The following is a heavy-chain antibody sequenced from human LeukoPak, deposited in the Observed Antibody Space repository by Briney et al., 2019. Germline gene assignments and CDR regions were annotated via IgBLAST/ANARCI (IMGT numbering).Heavy chain of an antibody. Sequence: GSVKVSCKASGYTITGYYIHWVRQAPGQGLEWMGWINPNSGDTNYAQKFQGRVTMTRDTSINTAFMELSRLRSDDTAVYYCARDRHWNQGNFDYWGQGTLVTVSS. CDR2: INPNSGDT. D-gene: IGHD1-1*01. CDR3: ARDRHWNQGNFDY. V-gene: IGHV1-2*02. CDR1: GYTITGYY. J-gene: IGHJ4*02.